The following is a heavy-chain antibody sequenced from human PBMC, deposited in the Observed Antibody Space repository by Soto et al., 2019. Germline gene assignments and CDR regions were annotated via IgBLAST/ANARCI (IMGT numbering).Heavy chain of an antibody. D-gene: IGHD3-22*01. Sequence: SETLSLTCTVSGGSISSGDYYWSWIRQPPGKGLEWIGYIYYSGSTYYNPSLKSRVTISVDTSKNQFSLKLSSVTAADTAVYYCARTDYYDSSGYSSFDYWGQGTLVTVSS. V-gene: IGHV4-30-4*01. CDR1: GGSISSGDYY. CDR3: ARTDYYDSSGYSSFDY. CDR2: IYYSGST. J-gene: IGHJ4*02.